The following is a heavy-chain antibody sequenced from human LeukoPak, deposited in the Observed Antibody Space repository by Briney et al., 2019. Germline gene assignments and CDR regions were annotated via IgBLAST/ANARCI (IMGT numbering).Heavy chain of an antibody. D-gene: IGHD1-14*01. V-gene: IGHV3-74*01. CDR1: GFTFSSYW. Sequence: GGSLRLSCAASGFTFSSYWMHWVRQAPGKGLVWVSRINSDGSSTSYADSVKGRFTISRDNAKNTLYLQMNSLRAEDTAVYYCARAERRTQFDPWGQGTLVTVSS. J-gene: IGHJ5*02. CDR2: INSDGSST. CDR3: ARAERRTQFDP.